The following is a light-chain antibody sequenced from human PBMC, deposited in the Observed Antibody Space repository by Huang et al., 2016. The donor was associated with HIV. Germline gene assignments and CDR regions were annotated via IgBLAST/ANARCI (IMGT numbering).Light chain of an antibody. V-gene: IGKV3-20*01. J-gene: IGKJ1*01. CDR1: QSVSSNS. CDR3: QQYVSSPWT. Sequence: ELVLAQSPGTLSLSPGERATLSCRASQSVSSNSLAWYQQKPGRAPRLLIYGASNRATGVPDRCSGSGSGTDFTLTISGLEPEDFAVYYCQQYVSSPWTFGQGTKVEIK. CDR2: GAS.